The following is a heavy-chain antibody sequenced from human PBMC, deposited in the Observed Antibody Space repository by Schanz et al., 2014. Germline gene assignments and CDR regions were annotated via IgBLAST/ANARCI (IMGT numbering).Heavy chain of an antibody. CDR3: AASSGWHPSTDY. CDR2: IKSDGSST. V-gene: IGHV3-74*01. D-gene: IGHD6-19*01. CDR1: GFTFSSYW. J-gene: IGHJ4*02. Sequence: EVQLVESGGGLVQPGGSLRLSCAASGFTFSSYWMHWVRQVPGKGLVWVSRIKSDGSSTSYADSVKGRFTISRDNAKNTLYLQMNSLRVEDTAVYYCAASSGWHPSTDYWGQGTLVTDSS.